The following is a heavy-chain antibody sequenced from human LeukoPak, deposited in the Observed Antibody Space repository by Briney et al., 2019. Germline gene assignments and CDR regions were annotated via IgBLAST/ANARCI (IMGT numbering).Heavy chain of an antibody. D-gene: IGHD6-19*01. CDR1: GIMFSDSA. V-gene: IGHV3-23*01. CDR3: VKGACSSGCSGNY. CDR2: ITDNYNT. Sequence: PGGVLRLSCAASGIMFSDSAMYWVRQAPEKGLECVAVITDNYNTYYGDSVKGRFTVSRDNSKKTLYLQMNSLRVDDTALYHCVKGACSSGCSGNYWGQGTRVIVSS. J-gene: IGHJ4*02.